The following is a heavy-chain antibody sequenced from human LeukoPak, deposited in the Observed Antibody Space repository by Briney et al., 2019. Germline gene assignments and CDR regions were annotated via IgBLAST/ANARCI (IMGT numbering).Heavy chain of an antibody. CDR3: ARVYGDYGGY. CDR2: INHSGST. V-gene: IGHV4-34*01. J-gene: IGHJ4*02. Sequence: SETLSLTCAVYGGSFSGYYWSWIRQPPGKGLEWIGEINHSGSTNYNPSLKSRVTISVDTSKNQFSLKLSSVTAADTAVYYCARVYGDYGGYWGQGTLVTVSS. D-gene: IGHD4-17*01. CDR1: GGSFSGYY.